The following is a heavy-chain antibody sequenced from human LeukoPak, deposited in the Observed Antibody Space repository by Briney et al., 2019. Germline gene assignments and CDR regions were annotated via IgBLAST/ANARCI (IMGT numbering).Heavy chain of an antibody. Sequence: PGGSLRLSCAAFGFTFSSYAMSWVRQAPGKGLEWVSVISGSGGSTYYADSVKGRFTISRDNSKNTLFLQMNSLRAEDTAVYYCATNLNSGSYHNYWGQGTLVTVSS. D-gene: IGHD3-10*01. CDR3: ATNLNSGSYHNY. J-gene: IGHJ4*02. CDR1: GFTFSSYA. CDR2: ISGSGGST. V-gene: IGHV3-23*01.